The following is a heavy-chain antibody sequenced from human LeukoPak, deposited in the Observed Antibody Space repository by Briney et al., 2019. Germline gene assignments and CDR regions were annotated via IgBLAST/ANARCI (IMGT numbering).Heavy chain of an antibody. D-gene: IGHD2-21*02. CDR1: GFTFSSYA. Sequence: PGGSLRLSCAASGFTFSSYAMSWVRQPPGKGLEWIGEINHSGSTNYNPSLKSRVTISVDTSKNQFSLKLSSVTAADTAVYYCARGPVVVTSHYYFDYWGQGTLVTVSS. CDR2: INHSGST. CDR3: ARGPVVVTSHYYFDY. V-gene: IGHV4-34*01. J-gene: IGHJ4*02.